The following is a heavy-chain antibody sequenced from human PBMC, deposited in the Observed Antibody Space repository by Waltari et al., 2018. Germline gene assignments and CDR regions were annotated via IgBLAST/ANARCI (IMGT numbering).Heavy chain of an antibody. Sequence: QLQLQESGPGLVKPSETLSLSCNVSGASISAGSYYWGWIRQPPGKGLEWIGSIYNDGTTHYRPYLKSRVAISLDASNNHIARQLASVTAADTAVYYCARHPRVYCGYVRCSAAFDYWGQGTLVTGSS. CDR2: IYNDGTT. D-gene: IGHD2-21*01. CDR1: GASISAGSYY. CDR3: ARHPRVYCGYVRCSAAFDY. V-gene: IGHV4-39*01. J-gene: IGHJ4*02.